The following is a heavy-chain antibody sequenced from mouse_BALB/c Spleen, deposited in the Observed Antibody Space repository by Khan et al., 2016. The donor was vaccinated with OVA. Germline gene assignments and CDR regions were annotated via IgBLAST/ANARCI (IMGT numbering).Heavy chain of an antibody. J-gene: IGHJ4*01. CDR3: ATHVHYAMDY. CDR1: GYTFTNYW. CDR2: IFPGNDDT. Sequence: QVQLKQSGAQLARPGASVNLSCKASGYTFTNYWIHWVRKRPGQGLEWIGSIFPGNDDTNYTQKFKGKATLTADKSSSTACMQIRTLASEDSAVYYCATHVHYAMDYWGQGTSVTVSS. V-gene: IGHV1-87*01.